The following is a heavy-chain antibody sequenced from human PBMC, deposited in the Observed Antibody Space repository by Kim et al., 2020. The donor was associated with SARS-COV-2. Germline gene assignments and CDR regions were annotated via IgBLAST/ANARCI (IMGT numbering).Heavy chain of an antibody. V-gene: IGHV3-21*01. D-gene: IGHD6-13*01. Sequence: GGSLRLSCAASGFTFSSYSMNWVRQAPGKGLEWVSSISSSSSYIYYADSVKGRFTISRDNAKNSLYLQMNSLRAEDTAVYYCARDLGGSWYQKRSYWFDPWGQGTLVTVSS. CDR3: ARDLGGSWYQKRSYWFDP. CDR1: GFTFSSYS. CDR2: ISSSSSYI. J-gene: IGHJ5*02.